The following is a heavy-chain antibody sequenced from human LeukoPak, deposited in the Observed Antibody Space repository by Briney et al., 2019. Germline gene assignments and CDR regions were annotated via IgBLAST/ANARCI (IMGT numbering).Heavy chain of an antibody. CDR1: GASISSYY. V-gene: IGHV4-59*01. J-gene: IGHJ4*02. CDR2: IYYSGST. CDR3: ARRDGYNYQGYFDY. Sequence: SETLSLTCTVSGASISSYYWSWIRQPPGKGLEWIGYIYYSGSTNYNPSLKSRVTISLDTSKNQFSLKLSSVTAADTAVYYCARRDGYNYQGYFDYWGQGTLVTVSS. D-gene: IGHD5-24*01.